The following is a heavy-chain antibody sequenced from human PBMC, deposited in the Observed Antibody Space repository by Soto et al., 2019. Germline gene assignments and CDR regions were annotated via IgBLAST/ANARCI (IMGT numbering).Heavy chain of an antibody. CDR2: IYHSGST. CDR3: ARDREGSDSSGWYGGYYYYGMDV. J-gene: IGHJ6*02. V-gene: IGHV4-30-2*01. D-gene: IGHD6-19*01. Sequence: PSETLSLTCAVSGGSISSGGYSWSWIRQPPGKGLEWIGYIYHSGSTYYNPSLKSRVTISVDRSKNQFSLKLSSVTAADTAVYYCARDREGSDSSGWYGGYYYYGMDVWGQGTTVTVSS. CDR1: GGSISSGGYS.